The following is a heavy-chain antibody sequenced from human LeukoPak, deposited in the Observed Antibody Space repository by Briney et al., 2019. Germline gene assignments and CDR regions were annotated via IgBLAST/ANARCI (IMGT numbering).Heavy chain of an antibody. D-gene: IGHD3-3*01. CDR2: IYHSGST. CDR3: ARGSPDFWSGYSYYYYMDV. J-gene: IGHJ6*03. V-gene: IGHV4-59*12. CDR1: GGSISSYY. Sequence: SETLSLTCTVSGGSISSYYWSWIRQPPGKGLEWIGYIYHSGSTYYNPSLKSRVTISVDRSKNQFSLKLSSVTAADTAVYYCARGSPDFWSGYSYYYYMDVWGKGTTVTVSS.